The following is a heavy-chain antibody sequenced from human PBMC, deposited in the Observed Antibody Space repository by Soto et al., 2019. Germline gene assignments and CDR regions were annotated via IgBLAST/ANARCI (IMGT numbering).Heavy chain of an antibody. Sequence: PSETLSLTCAVYGGSFSGYYWSWIRQPPGKGLEWIGEINHSGSTNYNPSLKSRVTISVDTSKNQFSLKLSSVTAADTAVYYCARGLRVPFWSGFSYGMDVWGQGTTVTVSS. CDR3: ARGLRVPFWSGFSYGMDV. J-gene: IGHJ6*02. V-gene: IGHV4-34*01. D-gene: IGHD3-3*01. CDR2: INHSGST. CDR1: GGSFSGYY.